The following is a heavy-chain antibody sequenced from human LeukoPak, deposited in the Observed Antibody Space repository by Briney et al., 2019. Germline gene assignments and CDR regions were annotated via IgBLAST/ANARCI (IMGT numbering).Heavy chain of an antibody. CDR3: ASLRGGDPYDMDV. V-gene: IGHV4-61*05. Sequence: PSETLSLTCTVSGGSISSSTYYWGWIRQPPGKGLEWIGYIYYSGITDYNPYLKSRVTISVDTSKSQFSLRLNSVTAADTAMDYDASLRGGDPYDMDVWGKGTTVTVSS. CDR1: GGSISSSTYY. J-gene: IGHJ6*03. CDR2: IYYSGIT. D-gene: IGHD3-10*01.